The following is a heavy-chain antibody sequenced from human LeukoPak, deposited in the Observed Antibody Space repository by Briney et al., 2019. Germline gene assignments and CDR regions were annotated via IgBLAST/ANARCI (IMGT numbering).Heavy chain of an antibody. V-gene: IGHV3-48*03. CDR1: GFTFSNNE. Sequence: PGGSLRLSCAASGFTFSNNEMNWVRQTPGKGLEWVSYISGSGNTIYYADSVQGRFTVSRDNANNSLYLQMNSLRAEDTAVYYCARIVVVTASCYYYYMDVWGKGTTVTISS. J-gene: IGHJ6*03. CDR2: ISGSGNTI. D-gene: IGHD2-21*02. CDR3: ARIVVVTASCYYYYMDV.